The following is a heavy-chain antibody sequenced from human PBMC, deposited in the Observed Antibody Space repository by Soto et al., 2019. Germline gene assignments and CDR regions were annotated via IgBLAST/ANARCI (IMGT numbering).Heavy chain of an antibody. V-gene: IGHV1-2*04. CDR2: INPNSGGT. Sequence: ASVKVSCKASGYTFTGYYMHWVRQAPGQGLEWMGWINPNSGGTNYAQKFQGWVTMTRDTSISTAYMELSRLRSDDTAVYYCARDRKYCSGGSCGRNWFDPWGQGTLVPVS. J-gene: IGHJ5*02. D-gene: IGHD2-15*01. CDR1: GYTFTGYY. CDR3: ARDRKYCSGGSCGRNWFDP.